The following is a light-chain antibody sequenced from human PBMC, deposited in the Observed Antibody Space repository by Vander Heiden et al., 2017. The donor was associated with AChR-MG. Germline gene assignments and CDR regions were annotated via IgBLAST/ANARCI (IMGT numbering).Light chain of an antibody. CDR1: SLRNHY. Sequence: SSALTQDPAVSVAFGQTVRLTCQGDSLRNHYASWYQQKPGQAPVLVIYGKNNRPSGIPDRFSGSSSGNTASLTITGAQAEDEADYYCNSRDSSGNQYVFGTGTKVTGL. CDR3: NSRDSSGNQYV. J-gene: IGLJ1*01. V-gene: IGLV3-19*01. CDR2: GKN.